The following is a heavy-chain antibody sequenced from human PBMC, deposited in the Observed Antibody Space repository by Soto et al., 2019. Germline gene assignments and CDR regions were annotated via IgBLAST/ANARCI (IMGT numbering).Heavy chain of an antibody. V-gene: IGHV3-33*01. CDR1: GFTFSSYG. CDR2: IWYDGSNK. J-gene: IGHJ6*02. Sequence: PGGFLRLSCAASGFTFSSYGMHWVRQAPGKGLEWVAVIWYDGSNKYYADSVKGRFTISRDNSKNTLYLQMNSLRAEDTAVYYCARDATYYDFWSGYTLDYGMDVWGQGTTVTVSS. CDR3: ARDATYYDFWSGYTLDYGMDV. D-gene: IGHD3-3*01.